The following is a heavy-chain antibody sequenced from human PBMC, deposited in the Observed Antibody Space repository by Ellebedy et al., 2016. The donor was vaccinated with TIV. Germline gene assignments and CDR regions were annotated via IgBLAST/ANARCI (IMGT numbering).Heavy chain of an antibody. CDR2: IGTGGNT. V-gene: IGHV3-53*01. D-gene: IGHD1-14*01. J-gene: IGHJ4*02. CDR3: AKGRSGTYIHHAFDS. CDR1: GFTVSTTY. Sequence: GESLKISCAASGFTVSTTYMSWVRRAPGKGLEWVSGIGTGGNTFYADSVRGRFTISRDTSKNTVFLQMNSLRAEDTALYYCAKGRSGTYIHHAFDSWGQGTLVTVSS.